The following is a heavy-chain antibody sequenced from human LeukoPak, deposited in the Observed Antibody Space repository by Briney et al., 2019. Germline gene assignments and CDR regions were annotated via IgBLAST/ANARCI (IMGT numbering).Heavy chain of an antibody. J-gene: IGHJ6*03. V-gene: IGHV3-30*02. CDR3: AREDYYDSRKKGGIYYYYYMDV. Sequence: PGGSLRLSCAASGFIFSTYGMHWVRQAPGKGLEWVAFIRYDGSNKYYADSVKGRFTISRDNSKNTLYLQMNSLRAEDTAVYYCAREDYYDSRKKGGIYYYYYMDVWGKGTTVTVSS. CDR2: IRYDGSNK. CDR1: GFIFSTYG. D-gene: IGHD3-22*01.